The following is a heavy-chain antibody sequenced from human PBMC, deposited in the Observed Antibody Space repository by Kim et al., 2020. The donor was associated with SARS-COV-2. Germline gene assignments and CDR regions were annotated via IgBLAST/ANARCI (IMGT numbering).Heavy chain of an antibody. J-gene: IGHJ5*02. CDR3: AKEKSITMIVTNWFDP. V-gene: IGHV3-33*06. Sequence: SVKGRFPISRDNSKTTLYLQMNSLRAEDTAVYYCAKEKSITMIVTNWFDPWGQGTLVTVSS. D-gene: IGHD3-22*01.